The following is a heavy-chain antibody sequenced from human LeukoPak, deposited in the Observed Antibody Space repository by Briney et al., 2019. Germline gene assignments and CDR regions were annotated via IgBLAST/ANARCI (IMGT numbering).Heavy chain of an antibody. CDR1: GGSISSSSYY. J-gene: IGHJ5*02. V-gene: IGHV4-39*01. D-gene: IGHD4-17*01. CDR2: IYYSGST. CDR3: ARHVGHTTAPYGA. Sequence: PSETLSLTCTVSGGSISSSSYYWGWVRQPPGKGLEWIVSIYYSGSTYYNPSLKSRVTISVDTSKNQFSLKLSSVTAADTAVCYCARHVGHTTAPYGAWGQGTLVTVSS.